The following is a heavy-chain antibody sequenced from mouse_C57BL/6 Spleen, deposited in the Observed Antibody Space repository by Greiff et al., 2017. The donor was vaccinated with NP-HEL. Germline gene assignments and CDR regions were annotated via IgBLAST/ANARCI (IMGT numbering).Heavy chain of an antibody. J-gene: IGHJ1*03. V-gene: IGHV5-16*01. D-gene: IGHD1-1*01. CDR1: GFTFSDYY. CDR3: AREMGSYWYFDV. Sequence: EVHLVESEGGLVQPGSSMKLSCTASGFTFSDYYMAWVRQVPEKGLEWVANINYDGSSTYYLDSLKSRFIISRDNAKNILYLQMSSLKSEDTATYYCAREMGSYWYFDVWGTGTTVTVSS. CDR2: INYDGSST.